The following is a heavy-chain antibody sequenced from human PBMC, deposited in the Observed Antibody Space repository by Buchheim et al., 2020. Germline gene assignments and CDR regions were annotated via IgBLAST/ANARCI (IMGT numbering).Heavy chain of an antibody. Sequence: EVQLVESGGGLVQPGGSLRLSCAASGFTFSSYEMNWVRQAPGKGLEWVSYIRSSGSTTYYADSVKGRFTISRDNPKNSLYLQMNSLRAEDTAFYYCAREYCSSTSCSYFDYWGQGTL. CDR1: GFTFSSYE. D-gene: IGHD2-2*01. J-gene: IGHJ4*02. CDR3: AREYCSSTSCSYFDY. V-gene: IGHV3-48*03. CDR2: IRSSGSTT.